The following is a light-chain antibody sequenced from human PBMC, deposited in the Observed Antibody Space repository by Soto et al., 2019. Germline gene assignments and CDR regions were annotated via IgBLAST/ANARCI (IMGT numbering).Light chain of an antibody. J-gene: IGKJ1*01. CDR2: AAS. CDR1: QGISIY. V-gene: IGKV1-8*01. Sequence: AIRMTQSPSSFSASTGDRVTITCRASQGISIYLAWYQQKPGKAPKLLIYAASTLQSGVPSRFSGSGSGTDFTLTISCLQSEDFATYYCQQYYSYPRTFGQGTQVEIK. CDR3: QQYYSYPRT.